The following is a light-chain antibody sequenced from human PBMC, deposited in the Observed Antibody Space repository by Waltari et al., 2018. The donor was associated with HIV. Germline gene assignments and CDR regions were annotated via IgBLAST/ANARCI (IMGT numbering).Light chain of an antibody. CDR2: DNH. CDR1: TSNIGNNF. V-gene: IGLV1-51*01. Sequence: SVLTQPPAVSAAPGQKVTISCSGTTSNIGNNFVCWYHKLPGTAPKLLIFDNHKRPSGVSDRFSASKSATSATLDITGLHTGDEAEYYCGTWDTSLNAGVFGGGTKVSGL. J-gene: IGLJ2*01. CDR3: GTWDTSLNAGV.